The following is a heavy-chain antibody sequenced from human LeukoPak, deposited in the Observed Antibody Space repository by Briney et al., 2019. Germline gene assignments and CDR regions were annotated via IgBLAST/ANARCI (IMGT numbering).Heavy chain of an antibody. CDR2: IYSGGST. Sequence: PGGSLRLSCAASGFTVSSNYMGWVRQAPGKGLEWVSVIYSGGSTYYADSVKGRFTISRDNSKNTLYLQMNSLRAEDTAVYYCASADPRGDILTGYYSWGQGTLVTVSS. CDR1: GFTVSSNY. V-gene: IGHV3-66*01. J-gene: IGHJ4*02. D-gene: IGHD3-9*01. CDR3: ASADPRGDILTGYYS.